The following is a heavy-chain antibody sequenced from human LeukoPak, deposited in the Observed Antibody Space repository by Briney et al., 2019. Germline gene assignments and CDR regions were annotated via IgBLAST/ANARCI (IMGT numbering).Heavy chain of an antibody. CDR2: ISSSSSYI. CDR3: ARDTGYYDSSGYDY. Sequence: GGSLRLSCAASGFTFSSNGMNWVRQAPGKGLEWVSSISSSSSYIYYADSVKGRFTISRDNAKNSLYLQMNSLRAEDTAVYYCARDTGYYDSSGYDYWGQGTLVTVSS. V-gene: IGHV3-21*01. CDR1: GFTFSSNG. J-gene: IGHJ4*02. D-gene: IGHD3-22*01.